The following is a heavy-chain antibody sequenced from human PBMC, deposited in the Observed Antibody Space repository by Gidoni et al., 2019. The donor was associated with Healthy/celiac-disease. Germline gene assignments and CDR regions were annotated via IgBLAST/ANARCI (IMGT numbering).Heavy chain of an antibody. V-gene: IGHV5-10-1*01. CDR2: IDPSDSYT. Sequence: RIDPSDSYTNYSPSFQGHVTISADKSISTAYLQWSSLKASDTAMYYCARASTGFDPWGQGTLVTVSS. J-gene: IGHJ5*02. CDR3: ARASTGFDP. D-gene: IGHD2-21*02.